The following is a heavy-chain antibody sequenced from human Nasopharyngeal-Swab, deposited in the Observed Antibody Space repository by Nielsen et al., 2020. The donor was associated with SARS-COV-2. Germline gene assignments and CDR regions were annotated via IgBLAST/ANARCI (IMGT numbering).Heavy chain of an antibody. J-gene: IGHJ4*02. V-gene: IGHV3-21*01. CDR3: ARATVLYYDILTVYALDY. D-gene: IGHD3-9*01. CDR2: ISSSSSYI. Sequence: WIRQPQGKGLEWGSSISSSSSYIYYADSVKGRFTISRDNAKNSLYLQMNSLRAEDTAVYYCARATVLYYDILTVYALDYWGQGTLVTVSS.